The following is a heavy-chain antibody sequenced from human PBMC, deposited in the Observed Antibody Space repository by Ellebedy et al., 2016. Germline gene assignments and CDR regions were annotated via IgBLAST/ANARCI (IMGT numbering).Heavy chain of an antibody. CDR3: AKDCSWSTAKYYYYYGMDV. Sequence: GGSLRLSXAASGFTFSDYYMSWVRQAPGKGLEWVSAISGSGGSTYYADSVKGRFTISRDNSKNTLYLQMNSLRAEDTAVYYCAKDCSWSTAKYYYYYGMDVWGQGTTVTVSS. CDR2: ISGSGGST. V-gene: IGHV3-23*01. J-gene: IGHJ6*02. CDR1: GFTFSDYY. D-gene: IGHD5-18*01.